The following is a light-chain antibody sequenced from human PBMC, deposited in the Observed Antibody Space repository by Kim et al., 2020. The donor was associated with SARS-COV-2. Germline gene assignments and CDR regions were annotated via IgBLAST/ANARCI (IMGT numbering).Light chain of an antibody. Sequence: SYELTQPPSVSVSPGQTARITCSGDKLGEKYTSWYQHKSGQSPVVVIYQDNKRPSGMTERFSGSSSGNTATLTISGTQPMDEADYYCQTWDSTTVIFGEG. CDR3: QTWDSTTVI. J-gene: IGLJ2*01. CDR1: KLGEKY. CDR2: QDN. V-gene: IGLV3-1*01.